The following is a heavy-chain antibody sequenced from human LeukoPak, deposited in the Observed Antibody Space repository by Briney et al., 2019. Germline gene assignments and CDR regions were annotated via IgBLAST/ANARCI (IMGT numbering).Heavy chain of an antibody. CDR1: GFTFDDYA. CDR3: AKVRTGHYFDY. Sequence: GGSLRLSCAASGFTFDDYAMHWVRQAPGKGLEWVSGISWNSGSIGYVDSVKGRFTISRDSSKNTLYLQMNSLRAEDTAVYYCAKVRTGHYFDYWGQGTLVTVSS. V-gene: IGHV3-9*01. J-gene: IGHJ4*02. D-gene: IGHD3/OR15-3a*01. CDR2: ISWNSGSI.